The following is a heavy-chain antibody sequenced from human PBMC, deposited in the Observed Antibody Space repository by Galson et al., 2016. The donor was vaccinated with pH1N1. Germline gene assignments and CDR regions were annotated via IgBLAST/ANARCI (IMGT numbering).Heavy chain of an antibody. CDR3: ATETGSSGMDV. CDR2: ILPIVGIT. J-gene: IGHJ6*02. Sequence: SVKVSCKASGGTLSRHTISWVRQAPGQGLEWMGRILPIVGITNYAQKLQGRVTIMTDRLPSTVSMELSGLTSADTAVDYCATETGSSGMDVWDQGTTVTFSS. D-gene: IGHD3-10*01. CDR1: GGTLSRHT. V-gene: IGHV1-69*02.